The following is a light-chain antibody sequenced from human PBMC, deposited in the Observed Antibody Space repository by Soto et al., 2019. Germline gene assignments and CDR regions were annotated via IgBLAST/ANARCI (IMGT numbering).Light chain of an antibody. Sequence: EIVMTQSPATLSVSPGERATLSCRASQSVSSNLAWYQQKPGQAPRLLIYGASTRATGIPARFSGSGSGTEFTLTISSLQSEDFAVHYCQQYNTWPPTFGQGTKVDIK. CDR2: GAS. J-gene: IGKJ1*01. V-gene: IGKV3-15*01. CDR3: QQYNTWPPT. CDR1: QSVSSN.